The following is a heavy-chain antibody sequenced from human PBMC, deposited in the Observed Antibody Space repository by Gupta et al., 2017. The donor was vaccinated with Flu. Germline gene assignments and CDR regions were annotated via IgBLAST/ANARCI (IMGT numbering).Heavy chain of an antibody. Sequence: QVHLQQWGAGLLKPSETLSLTCAVYGGSFGGYYWSWIRQSPGKGLQLIGEVNDGGRTSYNPSLRSRVTMSVDTSKNQFSLKLTSVTAADTAVYYCARLTGVANFDYWSQGILVTVSS. CDR2: VNDGGRT. J-gene: IGHJ4*02. CDR1: GGSFGGYY. D-gene: IGHD2-15*01. CDR3: ARLTGVANFDY. V-gene: IGHV4-34*01.